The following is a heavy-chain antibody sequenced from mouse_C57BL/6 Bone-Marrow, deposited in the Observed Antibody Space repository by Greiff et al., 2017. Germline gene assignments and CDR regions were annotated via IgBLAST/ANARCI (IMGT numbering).Heavy chain of an antibody. D-gene: IGHD2-3*01. V-gene: IGHV5-4*01. CDR1: GFTFSSYA. Sequence: EVHLVESGGGLVKPGGSLKLSCAASGFTFSSYAMSWVRQTPEKRLEWVATISDGGSYTYYPDNVKGRFTISIDNAKNNLYLEMSHLKSEDTAMYYCARDFGYFTWCAYGGQGTLVTVSA. CDR3: ARDFGYFTWCAY. CDR2: ISDGGSYT. J-gene: IGHJ3*01.